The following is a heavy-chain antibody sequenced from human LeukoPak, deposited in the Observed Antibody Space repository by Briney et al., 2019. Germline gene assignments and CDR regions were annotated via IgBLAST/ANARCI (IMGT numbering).Heavy chain of an antibody. D-gene: IGHD3-16*01. Sequence: GGSLRLSCAASGFTFSSYWMHWVRQAPGKGLVWVSRINSDGSSTSYADSVKGRFTISRDNAKNTLYLQMHSLRAEDTAVYYCATLGEESGVFDYWGQGTLVTVSS. CDR3: ATLGEESGVFDY. V-gene: IGHV3-74*01. CDR2: INSDGSST. CDR1: GFTFSSYW. J-gene: IGHJ4*02.